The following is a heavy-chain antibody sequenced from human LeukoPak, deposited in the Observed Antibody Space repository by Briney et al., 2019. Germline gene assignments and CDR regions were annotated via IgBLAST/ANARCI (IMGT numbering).Heavy chain of an antibody. V-gene: IGHV3-23*01. CDR1: GFTVSSNY. D-gene: IGHD1-26*01. CDR3: AKVRLNSGSYYGEYYFDY. J-gene: IGHJ4*02. Sequence: GGSLRLSCAASGFTVSSNYMSWVRQAPGKGLEWVSAISGSGGSTYYADSVKGRFTISRDNSKNTLYLQMNSLRAEDTAVYYCAKVRLNSGSYYGEYYFDYWGQGTLVTVSS. CDR2: ISGSGGST.